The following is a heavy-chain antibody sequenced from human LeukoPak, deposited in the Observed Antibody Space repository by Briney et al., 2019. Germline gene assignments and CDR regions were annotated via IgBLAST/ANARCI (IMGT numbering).Heavy chain of an antibody. Sequence: GASVKVSCKASGGTFSSYAISWVRQAPGQGLEWMGRIIPILGIANYAQKFQGRVTITADKSTSTAYMELSSLRSEDTAVYYCAPEKEPDYGGNSNSGDDAFDIWGQGTMVTVSS. CDR3: APEKEPDYGGNSNSGDDAFDI. V-gene: IGHV1-69*04. CDR1: GGTFSSYA. J-gene: IGHJ3*02. D-gene: IGHD4-23*01. CDR2: IIPILGIA.